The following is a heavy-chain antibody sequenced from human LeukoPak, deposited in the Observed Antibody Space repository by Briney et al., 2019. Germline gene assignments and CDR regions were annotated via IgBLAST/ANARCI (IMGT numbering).Heavy chain of an antibody. CDR2: IYYSGST. J-gene: IGHJ4*02. V-gene: IGHV4-39*01. CDR1: GGSISSSSYY. CDR3: ARLQYYGTKAGRRFDY. D-gene: IGHD2/OR15-2a*01. Sequence: PSETLSLTCTVSGGSISSSSYYWGWIRQPPGKGLEWIGNIYYSGSTYYNPSLKSRVTISVDTSKNQLSLKLSSVTAADTAVYYCARLQYYGTKAGRRFDYWGQGTLVTVSS.